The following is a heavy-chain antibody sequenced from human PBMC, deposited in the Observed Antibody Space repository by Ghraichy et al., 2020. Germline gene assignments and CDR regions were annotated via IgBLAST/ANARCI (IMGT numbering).Heavy chain of an antibody. J-gene: IGHJ4*02. D-gene: IGHD6-19*01. CDR2: IHYSGNT. CDR3: ASGSSAWYGIGGL. Sequence: SETLSLTCTVSGGSISSSDYYWGWIRQPPGKGLEWIGTIHYSGNTYYNTSFKSRVTFSVDKSQNQFSLKLSSLTAADTAVYYCASGSSAWYGIGGLWGQGTLVTVSS. V-gene: IGHV4-39*01. CDR1: GGSISSSDYY.